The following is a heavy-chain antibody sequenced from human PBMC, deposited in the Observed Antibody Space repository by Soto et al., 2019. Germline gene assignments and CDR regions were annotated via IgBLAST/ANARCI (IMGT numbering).Heavy chain of an antibody. CDR1: GFTLSVYA. CDR3: ARRARPDFYYMDV. CDR2: ISSNGVGT. J-gene: IGHJ6*03. V-gene: IGHV3-64*01. Sequence: VQLAESGGGLAQPGESLRLSCASSGFTLSVYAMDWVRQAPGKGLEYVSGISSNGVGTYYANSVQGRFTISRDNSKNTVYLQMGSLRPEDMAVYYCARRARPDFYYMDVWGKGTTVTVSS. D-gene: IGHD6-6*01.